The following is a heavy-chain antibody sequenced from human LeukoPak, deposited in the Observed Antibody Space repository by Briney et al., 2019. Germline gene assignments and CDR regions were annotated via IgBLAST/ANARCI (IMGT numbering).Heavy chain of an antibody. V-gene: IGHV4-59*01. J-gene: IGHJ5*02. D-gene: IGHD3-10*01. CDR3: ARVGYGSGSWGWFDP. Sequence: SETLSLSCTVSGGSISGFFWTWIRQSPGKGLEYIGYIYYSGTTDYNPTLKSRVSMSVDTSKNQFFLNLTSVTAADTAIYYCARVGYGSGSWGWFDPWGQGTLVTVSA. CDR1: GGSISGFF. CDR2: IYYSGTT.